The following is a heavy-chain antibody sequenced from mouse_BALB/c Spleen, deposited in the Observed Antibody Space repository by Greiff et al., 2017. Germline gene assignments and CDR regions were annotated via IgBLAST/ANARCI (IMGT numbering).Heavy chain of an antibody. Sequence: EVQLVESGGGLVKPGGSLKLSCAASGFSFSDYYMYWVRQTPEKRLEWVGTISDGGSYTYYPDSVKGRFTISRDNAKNNLYLQMSSLKSEDTAMYYCERSTVVAPSFDYWGEGTTLTVAS. CDR1: GFSFSDYY. CDR3: ERSTVVAPSFDY. V-gene: IGHV5-4*02. CDR2: ISDGGSYT. D-gene: IGHD1-1*01. J-gene: IGHJ2*01.